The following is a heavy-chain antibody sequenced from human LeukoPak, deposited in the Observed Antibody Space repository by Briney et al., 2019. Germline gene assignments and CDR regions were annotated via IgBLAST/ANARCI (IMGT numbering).Heavy chain of an antibody. CDR3: ARDMTTVTTPGSDYYYGMDV. D-gene: IGHD4-17*01. CDR2: ISSSGSTI. CDR1: GFTFSSYE. V-gene: IGHV3-48*03. J-gene: IGHJ6*02. Sequence: GGSLRLSCAASGFTFSSYEMSWVRQAPGKGLEWVSYISSSGSTIYYADSVKGRFTISRDNAKNSLYLQMNSLRAEDTAVYYCARDMTTVTTPGSDYYYGMDVWGQGTTVTVSS.